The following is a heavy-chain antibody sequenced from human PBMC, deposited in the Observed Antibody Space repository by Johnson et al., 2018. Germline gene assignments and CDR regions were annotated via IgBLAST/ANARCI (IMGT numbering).Heavy chain of an antibody. Sequence: VQLVQSGGGLVKPGGSLRLSCAASGFTFSNAWMSWVRQAPGKGLEWVGRIKSKTDGGTPDYAAPVKGRFTISRDDSKNTLYLQMNSLKTEDTAVYYCTTGGMVRAFYYYYGMDVWGQGTTVTVSS. D-gene: IGHD3-10*01. J-gene: IGHJ6*02. CDR2: IKSKTDGGTP. CDR1: GFTFSNAW. V-gene: IGHV3-15*01. CDR3: TTGGMVRAFYYYYGMDV.